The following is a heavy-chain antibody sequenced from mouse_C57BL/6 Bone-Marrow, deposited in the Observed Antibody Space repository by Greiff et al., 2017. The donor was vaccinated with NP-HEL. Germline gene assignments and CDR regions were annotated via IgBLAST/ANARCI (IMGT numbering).Heavy chain of an antibody. J-gene: IGHJ4*01. CDR3: ARSGIYYGSSYAMDY. V-gene: IGHV1-80*01. Sequence: VQLQQSGAELVKPGASVKISCKASGYAFSSYWMNWVKQRPGKGLEWIGQIYPGDGDTNYNGKFKGKATLTADKSSSTAYMQLSSLTSEDSAVYFCARSGIYYGSSYAMDYWGQGTSVTVSS. CDR1: GYAFSSYW. D-gene: IGHD1-1*01. CDR2: IYPGDGDT.